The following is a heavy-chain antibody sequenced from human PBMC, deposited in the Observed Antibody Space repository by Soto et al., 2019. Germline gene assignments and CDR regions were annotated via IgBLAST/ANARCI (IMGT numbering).Heavy chain of an antibody. CDR2: IYYSGST. CDR3: ARTTVTTLAYWYFDL. Sequence: QVQLQESGPGLVKPSQTLSLTCTVSGGSISSGDYYWSWIRQPPGKGLEWIGYIYYSGSTYYNPSLKSRVTISVDTSKNQFSLKLSSVTAADTAVYYCARTTVTTLAYWYFDLWGRGTLVTVSS. CDR1: GGSISSGDYY. D-gene: IGHD4-17*01. J-gene: IGHJ2*01. V-gene: IGHV4-30-4*01.